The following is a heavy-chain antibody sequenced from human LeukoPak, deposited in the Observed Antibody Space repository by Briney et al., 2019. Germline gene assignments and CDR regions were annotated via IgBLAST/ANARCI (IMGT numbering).Heavy chain of an antibody. V-gene: IGHV4-59*01. Sequence: SETLSLTCTVSGGSISSYYWGWIRQPPGKGLEWIGYIYYSGSTNYNPSLKSRVTISVDTSKNQFSLKLSSVTAADTAVYYCARSRPDYDSSGYYMSWFDPWGQGTLVTVSS. J-gene: IGHJ5*02. D-gene: IGHD3-22*01. CDR1: GGSISSYY. CDR3: ARSRPDYDSSGYYMSWFDP. CDR2: IYYSGST.